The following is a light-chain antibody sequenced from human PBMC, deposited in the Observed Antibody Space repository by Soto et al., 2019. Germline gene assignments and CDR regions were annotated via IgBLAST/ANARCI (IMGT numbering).Light chain of an antibody. J-gene: IGKJ2*01. CDR1: QSISSS. V-gene: IGKV3-15*01. CDR3: QQYTNGPTYT. CDR2: GAS. Sequence: EIVMTQSPATLSVSPGERATLSCRASQSISSSLAWYQQKPGQAPRLLIYGASTRATGIPARFSGSGSGTDFTPTISSLQSEDFAVYYCQQYTNGPTYTFGQGTKREIK.